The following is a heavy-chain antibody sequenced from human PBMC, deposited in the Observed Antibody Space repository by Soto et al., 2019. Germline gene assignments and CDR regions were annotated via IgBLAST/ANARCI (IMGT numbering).Heavy chain of an antibody. CDR3: ARAPYHVLMVNPPNRYGIDF. D-gene: IGHD2-8*01. CDR2: ISTYNGNT. CDR1: GYTFTTYD. V-gene: IGHV1-18*01. Sequence: QVQLVQSGAEVKKPGASVKVSCKASGYTFTTYDISWVRQAPGQGLEWMGRISTYNGNTNYPQSLQGRLTITTDTSTTTAYIALRNLRSDDTAVYYCARAPYHVLMVNPPNRYGIDFWGQGTTVTVSS. J-gene: IGHJ6*02.